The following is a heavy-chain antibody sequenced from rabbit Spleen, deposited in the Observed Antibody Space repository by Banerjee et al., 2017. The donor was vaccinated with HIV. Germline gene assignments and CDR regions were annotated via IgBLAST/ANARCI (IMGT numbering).Heavy chain of an antibody. Sequence: QLVESGGGLVKPVGSLQLSCTASGFSFSDRDVMCWVRQAPGKGLEWIGYIDPVFGSAYYASWVNGRFSISRENTQNTVSLQLNSLTAADTATYFCARGGGLWGPGTLVTVS. CDR2: IDPVFGSA. V-gene: IGHV1S7*01. CDR1: GFSFSDRDV. CDR3: ARGGGL. J-gene: IGHJ4*01.